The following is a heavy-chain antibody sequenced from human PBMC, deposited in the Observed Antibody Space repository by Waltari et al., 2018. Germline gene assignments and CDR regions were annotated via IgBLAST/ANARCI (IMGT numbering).Heavy chain of an antibody. J-gene: IGHJ3*01. CDR2: SSYTGTT. D-gene: IGHD3-16*01. Sequence: ASIRQPPGKCLECTATSSYTGTTYYHPSLKSRVTISVDTSKNQFSLKLTSVTAADTAVYYCATYVGASIGTAAFDVWGQGTMVTVSS. CDR3: ATYVGASIGTAAFDV. V-gene: IGHV4-39*01.